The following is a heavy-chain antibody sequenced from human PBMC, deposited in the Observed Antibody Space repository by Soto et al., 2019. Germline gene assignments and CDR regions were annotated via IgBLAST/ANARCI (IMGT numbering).Heavy chain of an antibody. CDR3: AKRAHYYDISGYYHNAFDI. CDR2: ISGSGGST. V-gene: IGHV3-23*01. J-gene: IGHJ3*02. Sequence: GGYPRLSCAASGFTLSDYYMSCIRQAPGKGLEWASAISGSGGSTYYADSVKGRFTISRDNSKNTLYLQMNSLRAEDTAVYYCAKRAHYYDISGYYHNAFDIWGQGTMVTVSS. D-gene: IGHD3-22*01. CDR1: GFTLSDYY.